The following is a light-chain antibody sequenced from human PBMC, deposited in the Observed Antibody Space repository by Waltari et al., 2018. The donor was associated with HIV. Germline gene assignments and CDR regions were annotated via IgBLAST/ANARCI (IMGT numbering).Light chain of an antibody. J-gene: IGKJ4*01. Sequence: DIQMTQSPSSLSASVGDRVSITCQASQDISNYLNWYQQKPGKAPKLLIYDVSNLETGVASRFTGSGSGTEYTLTISSLQPEDFATYYCHQYFSDPFTFGGGTKVEI. V-gene: IGKV1-33*01. CDR1: QDISNY. CDR2: DVS. CDR3: HQYFSDPFT.